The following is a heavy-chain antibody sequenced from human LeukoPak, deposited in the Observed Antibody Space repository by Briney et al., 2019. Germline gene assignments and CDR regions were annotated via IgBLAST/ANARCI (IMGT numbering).Heavy chain of an antibody. CDR2: IDPADSQT. CDR1: GYSITSYW. D-gene: IGHD1-1*01. Sequence: GESLRISCQGSGYSITSYWICWVRQMPGRGLEWKGRIDPADSQTNYSPSFQGHVTISADKSISTVYLQWSTLKASDTAMYYCARQLTSGDCDYWGQGTLVTVSS. J-gene: IGHJ4*02. V-gene: IGHV5-10-1*01. CDR3: ARQLTSGDCDY.